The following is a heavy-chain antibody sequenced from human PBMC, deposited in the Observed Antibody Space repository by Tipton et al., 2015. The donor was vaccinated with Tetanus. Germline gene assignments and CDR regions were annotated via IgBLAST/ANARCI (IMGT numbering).Heavy chain of an antibody. Sequence: SLRLSCATSGLFFKNAWMNWVRQAPGKGLEWVGRIKNKANGGPTGYSARVKDRFSISRDDSKDMLFLQMNSLKTEDTAVYYCTTSGIVGSGYRVGYWGRGSLVVVSS. CDR3: TTSGIVGSGYRVGY. V-gene: IGHV3-15*07. J-gene: IGHJ4*02. CDR1: GLFFKNAW. D-gene: IGHD1-26*01. CDR2: IKNKANGGPT.